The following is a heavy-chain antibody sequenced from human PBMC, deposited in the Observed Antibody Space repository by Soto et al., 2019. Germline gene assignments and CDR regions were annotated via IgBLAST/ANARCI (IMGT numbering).Heavy chain of an antibody. J-gene: IGHJ4*02. CDR2: ISWNSGSI. D-gene: IGHD5-12*01. CDR3: AKGSGYDYVDY. V-gene: IGHV3-9*01. Sequence: EVQLVESGGGLVQPGRSLRLSCAASGFTFDDYAMHWVRQAPGKGLEWVSGISWNSGSIGYADSVKGRFTISRDNAKNSLYLQMNSLRAEDTALYYCAKGSGYDYVDYWGQGTLVTVSS. CDR1: GFTFDDYA.